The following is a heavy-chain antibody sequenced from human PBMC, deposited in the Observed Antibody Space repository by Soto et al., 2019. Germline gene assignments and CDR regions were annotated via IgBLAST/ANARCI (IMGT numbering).Heavy chain of an antibody. CDR1: GGSISNYF. J-gene: IGHJ4*02. CDR3: ARQSSSREYYFDF. V-gene: IGHV4-59*08. D-gene: IGHD3-16*02. CDR2: IYYSGST. Sequence: QVQLQESGPGLVKPSETLSLTCTVSGGSISNYFWSWIRQPPGKGLEWIGDIYYSGSTNYNPSIKSRVTISLDTSKKQFSLKLSSVTAADTAVYYCARQSSSREYYFDFWGQGTLVTVSS.